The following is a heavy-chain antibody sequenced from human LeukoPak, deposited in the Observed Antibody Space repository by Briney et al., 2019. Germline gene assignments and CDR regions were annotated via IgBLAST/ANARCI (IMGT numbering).Heavy chain of an antibody. J-gene: IGHJ3*01. Sequence: GGSLRLSCAACGFISSTYTLSGVRQAPGKGLEWVSSIGSTTTYIFYADSVQGRFTISRDNAKNSLYLQMNSLRAEDTAVYYCARLFDLWGQGTMVTVSS. CDR3: ARLFDL. CDR1: GFISSTYT. V-gene: IGHV3-21*01. CDR2: IGSTTTYI.